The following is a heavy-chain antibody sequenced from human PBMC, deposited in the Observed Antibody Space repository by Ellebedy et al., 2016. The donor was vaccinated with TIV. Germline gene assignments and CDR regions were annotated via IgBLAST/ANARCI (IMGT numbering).Heavy chain of an antibody. CDR1: GGSFSGYY. CDR2: ITHSGST. Sequence: MPSETLSLTCAVYGGSFSGYYWSRIRQPPGKGLEWIGEITHSGSTNYNPSLKSRVTISVDTSKNQFSLNLSSVTAADTAVYYWARGLARDYWGQGTLVTVSS. CDR3: ARGLARDY. V-gene: IGHV4-34*01. J-gene: IGHJ4*02.